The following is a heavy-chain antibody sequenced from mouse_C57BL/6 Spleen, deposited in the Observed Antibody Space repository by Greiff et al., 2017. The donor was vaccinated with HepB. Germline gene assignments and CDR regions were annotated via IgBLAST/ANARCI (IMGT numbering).Heavy chain of an antibody. D-gene: IGHD1-1*01. Sequence: QVQLQQPGAELVKPGASVKLSCKASGYTFTSYWMHWVKQRPGQGLEWIGMIHPNSGSTNYNEKFKSKATLTVDKSSSTAYMQLSSLTSEDSAVYYCARSRVITTVVDYYAMDYGGQGTSVTVSS. CDR3: ARSRVITTVVDYYAMDY. CDR2: IHPNSGST. CDR1: GYTFTSYW. V-gene: IGHV1-64*01. J-gene: IGHJ4*01.